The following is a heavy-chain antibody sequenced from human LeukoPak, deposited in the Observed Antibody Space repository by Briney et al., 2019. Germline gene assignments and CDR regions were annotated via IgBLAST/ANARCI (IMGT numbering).Heavy chain of an antibody. CDR3: AKAPVTTCSGAYCYPFDY. D-gene: IGHD2-15*01. CDR2: ISVSGNT. Sequence: GGSLRLSCAASGHTLSSYPMSWVRRGPGKGLEWVFAISVSGNTYHEDSVKGRFTISRDSSKNTLYLQMNSLRAGDAAVYYCAKAPVTTCSGAYCYPFDYWSQGTLVTVSS. J-gene: IGHJ4*02. CDR1: GHTLSSYP. V-gene: IGHV3-23*01.